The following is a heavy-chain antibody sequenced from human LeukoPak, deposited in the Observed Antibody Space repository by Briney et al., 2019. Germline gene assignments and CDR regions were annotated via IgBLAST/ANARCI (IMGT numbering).Heavy chain of an antibody. CDR1: GYSFTTYY. V-gene: IGHV1-46*01. D-gene: IGHD2-2*01. CDR3: AREIVVVPSAMGFDP. J-gene: IGHJ5*02. CDR2: INPSGGST. Sequence: APVKVSCKASGYSFTTYYIHWVRQAPGQGLEWMGVINPSGGSTSFAQKFQARLTMTRDTSTSTVYMELSGLSSEDTAVYYCAREIVVVPSAMGFDPWGQGTLVTVSS.